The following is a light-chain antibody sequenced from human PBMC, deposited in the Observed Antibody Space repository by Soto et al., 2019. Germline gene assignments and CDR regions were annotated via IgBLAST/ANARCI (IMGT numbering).Light chain of an antibody. CDR1: QRVNNY. J-gene: IGKJ4*01. CDR3: QQRINWPLT. CDR2: DAS. V-gene: IGKV3-11*01. Sequence: PGERATLSCRASQRVNNYLAWYQQKPGQAPRLLIYDASTRATGIPARFSGSGSGTDFTLTISSLEPEDFAVYYCQQRINWPLTFGGGTKVDIK.